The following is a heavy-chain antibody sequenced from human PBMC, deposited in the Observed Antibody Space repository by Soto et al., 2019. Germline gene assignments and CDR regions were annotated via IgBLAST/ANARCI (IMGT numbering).Heavy chain of an antibody. CDR1: GFLFSNAW. CDR3: LTDPIKLWSYDY. V-gene: IGHV3-15*01. D-gene: IGHD3-10*01. CDR2: IKSQSDGGAT. J-gene: IGHJ4*02. Sequence: GGSLRLSCAASGFLFSNAWMSWVRQGPGKGLEWVARIKSQSDGGATEYAAVVKGRFTISRDDSNNAVYLQMDSLTSDDTGVYHCLTDPIKLWSYDYWGQGTPVTVSS.